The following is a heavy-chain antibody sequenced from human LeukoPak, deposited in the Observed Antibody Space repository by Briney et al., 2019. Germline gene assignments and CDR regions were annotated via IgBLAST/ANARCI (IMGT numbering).Heavy chain of an antibody. D-gene: IGHD3-22*01. Sequence: SKGSLRLSCAASGFTVSSVYISWVRKAPRKGLEWVSVIYSGGSTYYADSVKGRFTISRDNSKNTLYLQMNSLRAEDTAVYYCAREQDDSSGYPPGFFDYWGQGTLVTVSS. CDR1: GFTVSSVY. J-gene: IGHJ4*02. CDR3: AREQDDSSGYPPGFFDY. V-gene: IGHV3-66*02. CDR2: IYSGGST.